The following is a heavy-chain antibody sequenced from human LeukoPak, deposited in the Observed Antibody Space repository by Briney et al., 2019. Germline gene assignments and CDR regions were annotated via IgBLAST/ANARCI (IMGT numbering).Heavy chain of an antibody. J-gene: IGHJ6*02. CDR1: GFTVSSNY. V-gene: IGHV3-66*01. Sequence: PGGSLRLSCAASGFTVSSNYMSWVRRAPGKGLEWVSVIYSGGSTYYADSVKGRFTISRDNSKNTLYLRMNSLRAEDTAVYYCASPSRFYYYGMDVWGQGTTVTVSS. CDR3: ASPSRFYYYGMDV. D-gene: IGHD6-13*01. CDR2: IYSGGST.